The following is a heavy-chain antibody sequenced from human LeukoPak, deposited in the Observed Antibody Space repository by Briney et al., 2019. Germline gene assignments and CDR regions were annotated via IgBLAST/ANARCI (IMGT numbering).Heavy chain of an antibody. Sequence: SVKVSCKASGGTFSSYAISWVRQAPGQGLEWMGRIIPILGIANYAQKFQGRVTITADKSTSTAYMELSSLRSDDTAVYYCARSAVVVIITYYYYGMDVWGQGTTVTVSS. J-gene: IGHJ6*02. D-gene: IGHD3-22*01. V-gene: IGHV1-69*04. CDR3: ARSAVVVIITYYYYGMDV. CDR1: GGTFSSYA. CDR2: IIPILGIA.